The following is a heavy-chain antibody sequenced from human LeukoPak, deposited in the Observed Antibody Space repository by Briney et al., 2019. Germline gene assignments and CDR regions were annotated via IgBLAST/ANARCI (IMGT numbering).Heavy chain of an antibody. D-gene: IGHD4-17*01. Sequence: SGGSLRLSCAASGFTFSSYSMNLVRQAPGKGLEWVSSISSSSSYIYYADSVKGRFTISRDNAKNSLYLQMNSLRAEDTAVYYCARVYGDYDALDYWGQGTLVTVSS. J-gene: IGHJ4*02. CDR2: ISSSSSYI. CDR1: GFTFSSYS. CDR3: ARVYGDYDALDY. V-gene: IGHV3-21*01.